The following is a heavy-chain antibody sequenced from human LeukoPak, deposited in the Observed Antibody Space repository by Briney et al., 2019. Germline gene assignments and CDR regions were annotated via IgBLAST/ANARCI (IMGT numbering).Heavy chain of an antibody. J-gene: IGHJ3*02. Sequence: ASVKVSCKASGYTFTSYGISWVRQAPGQGLEWMGWISAYNGNTNYAQKLQGRVTMTTDTSTSTAYMELRSLRSDDTAVYYCATRLGATDFWARPTNAFDIWGQGTMVTVSS. D-gene: IGHD1-26*01. CDR3: ATRLGATDFWARPTNAFDI. CDR1: GYTFTSYG. V-gene: IGHV1-18*01. CDR2: ISAYNGNT.